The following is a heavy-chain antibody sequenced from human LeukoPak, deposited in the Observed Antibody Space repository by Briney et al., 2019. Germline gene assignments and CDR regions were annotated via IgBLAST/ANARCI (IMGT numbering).Heavy chain of an antibody. J-gene: IGHJ4*02. V-gene: IGHV1-2*02. CDR3: ARGLDFLWFYFVY. D-gene: IGHD2/OR15-2a*01. CDR1: AYTFTSYG. CDR2: INPNSGGT. Sequence: ASVTVSFTSSAYTFTSYGISWMRQAPGQGLEWMGWINPNSGGTNYAQKFQGRVTITRDTSISTAYMELSRLRSDDTAVYYCARGLDFLWFYFVYLVQGTLVTVSS.